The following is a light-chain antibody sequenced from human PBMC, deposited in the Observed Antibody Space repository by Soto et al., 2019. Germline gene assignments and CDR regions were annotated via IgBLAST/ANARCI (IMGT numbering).Light chain of an antibody. CDR2: DAS. J-gene: IGKJ4*01. CDR1: QSISSW. Sequence: DIQMTQSPSTLSASVGDRVTISCRASQSISSWLAWYQQKPGKAPKLLIYDASSLESGVPSRFSGSGSGTEFTLTISSLQPDDFATYYCQQYNSYLLTFGGGTKVEIK. V-gene: IGKV1-5*01. CDR3: QQYNSYLLT.